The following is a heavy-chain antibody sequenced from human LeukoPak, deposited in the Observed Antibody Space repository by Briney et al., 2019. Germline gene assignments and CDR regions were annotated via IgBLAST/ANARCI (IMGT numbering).Heavy chain of an antibody. V-gene: IGHV3-11*04. CDR3: ARERRSSSWSYFDY. CDR1: GGSISIYY. J-gene: IGHJ4*02. D-gene: IGHD6-13*01. Sequence: LSLTCTVSGGSISIYYWSWIRQPPGKGLEWVSYISSSGSTIYYADSVKGRFTISRDNAKNSLYLQMNSLRAEDTAVYYCARERRSSSWSYFDYWGQGTLVTVSS. CDR2: ISSSGSTI.